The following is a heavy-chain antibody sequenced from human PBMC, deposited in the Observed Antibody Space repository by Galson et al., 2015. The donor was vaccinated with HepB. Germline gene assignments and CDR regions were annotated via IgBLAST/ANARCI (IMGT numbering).Heavy chain of an antibody. CDR3: ARDSGYYDVLSGSIINNWFDP. D-gene: IGHD3-3*01. J-gene: IGHJ5*02. V-gene: IGHV4-39*07. CDR1: GGSISSSSYY. Sequence: ETLSLTCTVSGGSISSSSYYWGWIRQPPGKGLEWIGNIYYGGNTYYNPSLKSRVTISVDTSNNHFSLRLSSVTAADTAVYYCARDSGYYDVLSGSIINNWFDPWGQGTLVTVSS. CDR2: IYYGGNT.